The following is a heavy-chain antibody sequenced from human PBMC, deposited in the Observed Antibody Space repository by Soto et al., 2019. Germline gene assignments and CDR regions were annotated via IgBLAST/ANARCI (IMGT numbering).Heavy chain of an antibody. J-gene: IGHJ4*02. CDR3: ARASRNYYDSSGFLYYFDY. V-gene: IGHV3-66*01. Sequence: EVQLVESGGGLVQPGGSLRLSCAASGFTVSSNYMSWVRQAPGKGLEWVSVIYSGGSTYYADSVKGRFTISRDNSKNKRYLQMNSLRAEDTAVYYCARASRNYYDSSGFLYYFDYWRQGTLVTVSS. D-gene: IGHD3-22*01. CDR1: GFTVSSNY. CDR2: IYSGGST.